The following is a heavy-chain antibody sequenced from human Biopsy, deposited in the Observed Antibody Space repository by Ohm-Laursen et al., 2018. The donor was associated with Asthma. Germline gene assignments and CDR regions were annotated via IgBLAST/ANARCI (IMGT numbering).Heavy chain of an antibody. CDR1: GFSLSDHY. CDR3: ARGGSRDLWGTYRYPWDY. J-gene: IGHJ4*02. Sequence: GSLRLSCAASGFSLSDHYMSWIRQAPGKGLEWVSYISWSSSYTNYADSVKGRFTISRDNAKNSLFLQMNSLRAEDTAVYYCARGGSRDLWGTYRYPWDYWGQGTLVTVSS. D-gene: IGHD3-16*02. V-gene: IGHV3-11*06. CDR2: ISWSSSYT.